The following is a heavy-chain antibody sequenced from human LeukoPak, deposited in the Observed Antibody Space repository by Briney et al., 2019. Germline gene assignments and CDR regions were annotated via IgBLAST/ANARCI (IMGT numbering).Heavy chain of an antibody. CDR3: ARAGSYGHTYYFDY. CDR1: GGTFSSYA. Sequence: ASVKVSCKASGGTFSSYAISWVRQAPGQGLEWMGWISAYNGNTNYAQKLQGRVTMTTDTSTSTAYMELRSLRSDDTAVYYCARAGSYGHTYYFDYWGQGTLVTVSS. J-gene: IGHJ4*02. V-gene: IGHV1-18*01. D-gene: IGHD5-18*01. CDR2: ISAYNGNT.